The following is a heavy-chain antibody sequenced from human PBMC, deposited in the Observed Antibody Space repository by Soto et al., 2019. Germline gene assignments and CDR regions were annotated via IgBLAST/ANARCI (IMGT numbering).Heavy chain of an antibody. J-gene: IGHJ4*02. CDR3: ARAPHYYDILTGYYNGWPLPDY. CDR2: IDPSDSYT. Sequence: GESLKISCKGSGYSFTSYWISWVRQMPGKGLEWMGRIDPSDSYTNYSPSFQGHVTISADKSISTAYLQWSSLKASDTAMYYCARAPHYYDILTGYYNGWPLPDYWGQGTLVTVSS. D-gene: IGHD3-9*01. V-gene: IGHV5-10-1*01. CDR1: GYSFTSYW.